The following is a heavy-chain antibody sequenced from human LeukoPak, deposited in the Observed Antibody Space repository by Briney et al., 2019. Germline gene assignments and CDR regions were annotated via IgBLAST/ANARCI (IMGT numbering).Heavy chain of an antibody. CDR1: GFAFNFYA. J-gene: IGHJ5*02. CDR2: INANGINT. V-gene: IGHV3-23*01. Sequence: GGSLRLSCAASGFAFNFYAMSRVRQAPGKGLQWVSTINANGINTYYEDSVRGRFTISRDNSKDTLYLQLNSLRAEDTAIYFCAKPISGGLAVSADWFDPWGQGTLVIVSS. CDR3: AKPISGGLAVSADWFDP. D-gene: IGHD6-19*01.